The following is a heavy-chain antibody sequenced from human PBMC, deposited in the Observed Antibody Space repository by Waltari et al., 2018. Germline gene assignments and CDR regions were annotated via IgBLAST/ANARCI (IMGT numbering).Heavy chain of an antibody. J-gene: IGHJ4*02. Sequence: QVQLVESGGGVVQPGRSLRLSCAASGFTFSSYGLHWVRQAPGQGLEWVAVIWYDGSNKYYADSVKGRFTISRDNSKNTLYLQMNSLRAEDTAVYYCARDAYYDSSGYYEPSFDYWGQGTLVTVSS. V-gene: IGHV3-33*01. CDR1: GFTFSSYG. CDR2: IWYDGSNK. CDR3: ARDAYYDSSGYYEPSFDY. D-gene: IGHD3-22*01.